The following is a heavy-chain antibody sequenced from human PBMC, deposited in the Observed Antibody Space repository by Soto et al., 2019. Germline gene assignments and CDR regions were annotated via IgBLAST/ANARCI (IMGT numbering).Heavy chain of an antibody. Sequence: PGGSLRLSCAASGFSFSTYGMHWIRQAPGKGLEWVAFISNDGSNKYYADSVKGRFTISRDNSKNTLYLQMNSLRAEDTAVYYCARVLRGFSGFEDYFDYWGQGALVTVSS. CDR3: ARVLRGFSGFEDYFDY. CDR2: ISNDGSNK. CDR1: GFSFSTYG. D-gene: IGHD5-12*01. V-gene: IGHV3-30*03. J-gene: IGHJ4*02.